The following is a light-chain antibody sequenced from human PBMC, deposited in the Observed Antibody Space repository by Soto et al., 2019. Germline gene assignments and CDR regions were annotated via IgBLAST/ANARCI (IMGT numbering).Light chain of an antibody. CDR3: SSYTTSGTVV. V-gene: IGLV2-14*01. CDR2: EVS. Sequence: QSALTQPASVSGSPGQSTTISCTGTSTDVGAYNYVSWYQQYPGKAPKLMIYEVSNRPSGVSHRFSGSKSANSASLTISGLQAEDEADYYCSSYTTSGTVVFGGGTKLTVL. J-gene: IGLJ2*01. CDR1: STDVGAYNY.